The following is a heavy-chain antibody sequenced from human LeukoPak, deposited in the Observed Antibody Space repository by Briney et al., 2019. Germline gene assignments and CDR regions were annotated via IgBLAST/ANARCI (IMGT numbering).Heavy chain of an antibody. V-gene: IGHV3-30-3*01. CDR1: GFTFSSYA. CDR3: ARDGKSITMIAVGKRTYYFDY. J-gene: IGHJ4*02. CDR2: ISYDGSNK. D-gene: IGHD3-22*01. Sequence: PGRSLRLSCAASGFTFSSYAMHWVRQAPGKGLEWVAVISYDGSNKYYADSVKGRFTISRDNSKNTLYLQMNSLRAEDTAVYYCARDGKSITMIAVGKRTYYFDYWGQGTLVTVSS.